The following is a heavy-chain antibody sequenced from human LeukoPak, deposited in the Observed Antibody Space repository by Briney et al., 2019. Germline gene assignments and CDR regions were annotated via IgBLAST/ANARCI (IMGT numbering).Heavy chain of an antibody. Sequence: ASVKVSRKAPGYTLTVYYMHWVRPAPGPGLEWMGRINLNSGGTNYAQTFQGRVTMNRDSSISTAYMELSRLRSDDTAVYYCARAVVKDGYNYGAYWGQGTLVTVSS. CDR2: INLNSGGT. D-gene: IGHD5-24*01. J-gene: IGHJ4*02. V-gene: IGHV1-2*06. CDR3: ARAVVKDGYNYGAY. CDR1: GYTLTVYY.